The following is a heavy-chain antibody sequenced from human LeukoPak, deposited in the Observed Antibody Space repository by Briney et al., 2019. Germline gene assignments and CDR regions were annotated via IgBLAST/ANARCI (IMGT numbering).Heavy chain of an antibody. Sequence: GGSLRLSRAASGFIFTNYFMSWVRQAPGKGLEWVASIKHDGSEKYYVDSVRGRFTISRDNSKNTLYLQMNSLRAEGTAVYYCAKCIAVAGTLSVFDYWGQGTLVTVSS. CDR2: IKHDGSEK. J-gene: IGHJ4*02. V-gene: IGHV3-7*03. D-gene: IGHD6-19*01. CDR1: GFIFTNYF. CDR3: AKCIAVAGTLSVFDY.